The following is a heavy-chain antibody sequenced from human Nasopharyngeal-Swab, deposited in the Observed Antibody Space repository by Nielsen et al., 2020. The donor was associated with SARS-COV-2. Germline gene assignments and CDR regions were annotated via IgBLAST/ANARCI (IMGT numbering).Heavy chain of an antibody. CDR2: IWYDGGNK. J-gene: IGHJ6*03. Sequence: GGSLRLSCAASGFTFSSYGMHWVRQAPGKGLEWVAVIWYDGGNKYYADSVKGRFTISRDNSKNTLYLQMNSLRAEDTAVYYCARDRCSSTSCYYYYYMDVWGKGTTVTVSS. D-gene: IGHD2-2*01. V-gene: IGHV3-33*01. CDR1: GFTFSSYG. CDR3: ARDRCSSTSCYYYYYMDV.